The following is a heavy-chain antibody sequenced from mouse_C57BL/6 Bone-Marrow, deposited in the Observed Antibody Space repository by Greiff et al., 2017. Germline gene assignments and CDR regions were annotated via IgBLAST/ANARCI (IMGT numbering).Heavy chain of an antibody. V-gene: IGHV7-1*01. CDR3: ARDAGYYDYVYAMDY. D-gene: IGHD2-4*01. Sequence: EVKLVESGGGLVQSGRSLRLSCATSGFTFSDFYMEWVRQAPGKGLEWIAASRNKANDYTTEYSASVKGRFIVSRDTSQSILYLQMNALRAEDTAIYYCARDAGYYDYVYAMDYWGQGTSVTVSS. CDR2: SRNKANDYTT. J-gene: IGHJ4*01. CDR1: GFTFSDFY.